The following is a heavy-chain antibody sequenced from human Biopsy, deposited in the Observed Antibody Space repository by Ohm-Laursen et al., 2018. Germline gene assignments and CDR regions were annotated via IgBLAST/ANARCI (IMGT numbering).Heavy chain of an antibody. CDR2: IFYDGSNT. CDR3: AKDLRNNNWGVEN. D-gene: IGHD7-27*01. V-gene: IGHV3-30*18. Sequence: SLRLSCTASGFTFNNYGMQWVRQAPGKGLEWVAFIFYDGSNTYYADSVKGRFTISRDNSRDTLYLQMSSLRAEDTAVYYCAKDLRNNNWGVENWGQGTLVTVSS. J-gene: IGHJ4*02. CDR1: GFTFNNYG.